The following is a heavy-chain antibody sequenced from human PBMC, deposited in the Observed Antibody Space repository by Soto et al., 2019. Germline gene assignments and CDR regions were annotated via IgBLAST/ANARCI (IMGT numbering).Heavy chain of an antibody. CDR1: GFIFGNFG. CDR2: ISGSGFKK. D-gene: IGHD1-26*01. Sequence: GGSLRLSCAASGFIFGNFGTSWVRQAPGKGLEWISSISGSGFKKYYADSVKGRFTISRDNSKSTVYLELNNLSAEDTAVYHCAKNQGVELVPLATVDWFDPWGQGSVVTVSS. CDR3: AKNQGVELVPLATVDWFDP. J-gene: IGHJ5*02. V-gene: IGHV3-23*01.